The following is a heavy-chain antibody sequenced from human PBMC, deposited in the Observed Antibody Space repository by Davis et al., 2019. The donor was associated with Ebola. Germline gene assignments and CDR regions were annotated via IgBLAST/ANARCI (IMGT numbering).Heavy chain of an antibody. CDR1: GVSISSYY. V-gene: IGHV4-59*12. J-gene: IGHJ6*02. Sequence: SETLSLTCTVSGVSISSYYWSWIRQPPGKGLEWIGYIYYSGSTNYNPSLKSRFTISVDTSKNQFSLKLSSVTAADTAVYYCARGVYDILTGYLDVWGQGNTVTVSS. CDR3: ARGVYDILTGYLDV. D-gene: IGHD3-9*01. CDR2: IYYSGST.